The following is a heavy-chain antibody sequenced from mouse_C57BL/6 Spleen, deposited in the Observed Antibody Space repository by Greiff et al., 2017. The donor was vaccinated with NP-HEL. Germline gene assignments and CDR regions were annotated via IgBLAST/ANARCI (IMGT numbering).Heavy chain of an antibody. Sequence: QVQLQQPGAELVRPGTSVKVSCKASGYAFTNYLIEWVKQRPGQGLEWIGVINPGSGGTNYNEKFKGKATLTADNSSSTAYMQLSSLTSEDSAVYFCARSPYGGGTWFAYWGQGTLVTVSA. CDR1: GYAFTNYL. CDR3: ARSPYGGGTWFAY. CDR2: INPGSGGT. D-gene: IGHD1-1*02. V-gene: IGHV1-54*01. J-gene: IGHJ3*01.